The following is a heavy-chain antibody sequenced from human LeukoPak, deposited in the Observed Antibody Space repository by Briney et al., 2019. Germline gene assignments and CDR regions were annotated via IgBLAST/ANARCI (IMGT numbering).Heavy chain of an antibody. D-gene: IGHD3-9*01. CDR1: GFTVSSNY. CDR2: ISGSGGST. Sequence: PGGSLRLSCAASGFTVSSNYMSWVRQAPGKGLEWVSAISGSGGSTYYADSVKGRFTISRDNAKNSLYLQMNSLRAEDTAVYYCARDYTGYFPWGQGTLVIVSS. V-gene: IGHV3-23*01. CDR3: ARDYTGYFP. J-gene: IGHJ5*02.